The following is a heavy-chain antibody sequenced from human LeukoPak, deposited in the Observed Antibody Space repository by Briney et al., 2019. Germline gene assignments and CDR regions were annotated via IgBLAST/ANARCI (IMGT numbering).Heavy chain of an antibody. CDR3: ARGIVYAPWYAFDI. CDR1: GYTFTNYY. CDR2: INPSGGST. Sequence: ASVKVSCKASGYTFTNYYIHWVRQAPGQGLEWMGIINPSGGSTTYAQKFQGRVTLTRDMSTSTVYMELSSLRSEDTAVYYCARGIVYAPWYAFDIWGQGTMVTVSS. V-gene: IGHV1-46*01. D-gene: IGHD2-2*01. J-gene: IGHJ3*02.